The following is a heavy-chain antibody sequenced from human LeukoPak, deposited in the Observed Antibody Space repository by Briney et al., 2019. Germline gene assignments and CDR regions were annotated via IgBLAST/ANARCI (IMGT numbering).Heavy chain of an antibody. CDR2: ISPSGGST. Sequence: ASVKVSCKAFGYTFTSNYMHWVRQAPGQGPEWMGVISPSGGSTTYAQKFQGRVTLTRDMSTSTDYLELSSLRSEDTAVYYCARDRYYYYYMDVWGKGTTVTISS. CDR1: GYTFTSNY. CDR3: ARDRYYYYYMDV. V-gene: IGHV1-46*01. J-gene: IGHJ6*03.